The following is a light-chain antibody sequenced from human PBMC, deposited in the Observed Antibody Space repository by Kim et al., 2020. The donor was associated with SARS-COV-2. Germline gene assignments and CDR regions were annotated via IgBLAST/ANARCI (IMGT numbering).Light chain of an antibody. J-gene: IGLJ3*02. CDR3: QVWDSSSDHPV. CDR2: YDS. Sequence: SYELTQPPSVSVAPGKTASFTCEGNNIGIKSVHWYQQKPGQAPVLVIYYDSDRPSGIPERFSGSNSGNTATLTISRVEAGDEADYYCQVWDSSSDHPVFG. CDR1: NIGIKS. V-gene: IGLV3-21*04.